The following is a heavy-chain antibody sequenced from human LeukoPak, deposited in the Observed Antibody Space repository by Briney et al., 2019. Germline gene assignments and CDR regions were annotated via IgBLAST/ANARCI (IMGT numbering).Heavy chain of an antibody. CDR1: GFTFPSYG. Sequence: GASVKVSCKASGFTFPSYGINWVRQAPGQGLEWMGWISAYNGNTNYAQNPQGRVSMTTDTSTSTAYMELRSLRSDDTAVYYCARIFDTTGYLHDAFDIWGQGTMVTVSS. D-gene: IGHD3-22*01. CDR2: ISAYNGNT. J-gene: IGHJ3*02. CDR3: ARIFDTTGYLHDAFDI. V-gene: IGHV1-18*01.